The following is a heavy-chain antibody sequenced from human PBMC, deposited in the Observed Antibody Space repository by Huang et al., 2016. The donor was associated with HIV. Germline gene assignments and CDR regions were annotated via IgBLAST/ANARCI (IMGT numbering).Heavy chain of an antibody. CDR2: ISRVGGNK. CDR1: GFTFSDYG. Sequence: QVQRVESGGGVVQPGRSLRLSCAAFGFTFSDYGLHWVRQAPGKGLEWVAVISRVGGNKYFADAVKVRFTISRDNSKNTLFLQVDSLRPEDTAVYFCARFSLIGVLMAPAWGQGTLVTVSS. CDR3: ARFSLIGVLMAPA. V-gene: IGHV3-30-3*01. J-gene: IGHJ5*02. D-gene: IGHD3-22*01.